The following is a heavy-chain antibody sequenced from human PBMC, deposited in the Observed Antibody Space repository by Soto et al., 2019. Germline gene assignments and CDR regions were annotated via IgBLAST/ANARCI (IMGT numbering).Heavy chain of an antibody. CDR1: GFTFSDAW. Sequence: EVQLVESGGGLVKPGGSLRLSCAASGFTFSDAWMTWVRQGPGKGLEWVGRIISKTDGETADYAAPVKGRFSISREDSKNMLYLQMNSLKTEDTGVYYCTTDYFFGSGTGDYWGQGSLVTVSS. J-gene: IGHJ4*02. CDR3: TTDYFFGSGTGDY. CDR2: IISKTDGETA. V-gene: IGHV3-15*01. D-gene: IGHD3-10*01.